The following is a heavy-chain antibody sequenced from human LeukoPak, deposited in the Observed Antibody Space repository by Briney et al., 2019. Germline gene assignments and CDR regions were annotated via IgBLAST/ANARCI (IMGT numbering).Heavy chain of an antibody. Sequence: GGSLRLSCAASGFTFSSYEMNWVRQAPGKGLEWVSYISSSGSTIYYADSVKGRFTISRDNARNSLYLQINSLRAEDTAVYYCARGAINSGSYYDYLDYWGQGTLVTVSS. CDR2: ISSSGSTI. CDR1: GFTFSSYE. J-gene: IGHJ4*01. D-gene: IGHD1-26*01. V-gene: IGHV3-48*03. CDR3: ARGAINSGSYYDYLDY.